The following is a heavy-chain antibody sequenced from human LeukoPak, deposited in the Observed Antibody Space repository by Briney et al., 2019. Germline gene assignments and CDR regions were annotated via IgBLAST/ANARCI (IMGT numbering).Heavy chain of an antibody. J-gene: IGHJ4*02. V-gene: IGHV4-38-2*01. CDR2: IYHSGST. D-gene: IGHD6-19*01. CDR1: SYSISSGYY. CDR3: ASRSGWSYFDY. Sequence: SETLSLSCAVSSYSISSGYYWGLIRQPPGKGLEWIGSIYHSGSTYYNPSLKSRVTISVDTSKNQFSLKLSSVTAADTAVYYCASRSGWSYFDYWGQGTLVTVSS.